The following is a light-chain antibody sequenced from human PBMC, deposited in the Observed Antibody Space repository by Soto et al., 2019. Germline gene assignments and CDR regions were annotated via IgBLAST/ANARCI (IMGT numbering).Light chain of an antibody. Sequence: DLQMTQSPSSLSASVGDRVTIACRASQGISNYVAWYQQKPGKVPKLLIYAASTLQSGVPPRFSGSGSGTDFTLTISSLQPEDVATYYCQKYNSVPRTFGQGTKVEIK. V-gene: IGKV1-27*01. J-gene: IGKJ1*01. CDR1: QGISNY. CDR2: AAS. CDR3: QKYNSVPRT.